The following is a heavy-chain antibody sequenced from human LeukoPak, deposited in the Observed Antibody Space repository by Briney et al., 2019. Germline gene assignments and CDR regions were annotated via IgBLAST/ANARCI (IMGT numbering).Heavy chain of an antibody. CDR1: GFTFSSYS. D-gene: IGHD5-24*01. CDR3: AGDLGRDGYSSEYFQH. J-gene: IGHJ1*01. Sequence: KSGGSLRLSCAASGFTFSSYSMNWVRQAPGKGLEWVSSISSSSSYIYYADSVKGRFTISRDNAKNSLYLQMNSLRAEDTAVYYCAGDLGRDGYSSEYFQHWGQGTLVTVSS. CDR2: ISSSSSYI. V-gene: IGHV3-21*01.